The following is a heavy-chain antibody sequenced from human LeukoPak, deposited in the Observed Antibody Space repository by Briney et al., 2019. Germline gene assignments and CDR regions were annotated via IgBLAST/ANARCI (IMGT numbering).Heavy chain of an antibody. D-gene: IGHD3-22*01. J-gene: IGHJ6*02. CDR1: GYTFTIYG. CDR2: ISAYNGNT. Sequence: ASVKVSCKASGYTFTIYGISWVRQAPGQGLEWMGWISAYNGNTNYAQKLQGSVTMTTDTSTSTAYMELRSLRSDDAAVYYCAGDKPNYYDSSGRAPYYYYGMDVWGQGTTVTVSS. CDR3: AGDKPNYYDSSGRAPYYYYGMDV. V-gene: IGHV1-18*01.